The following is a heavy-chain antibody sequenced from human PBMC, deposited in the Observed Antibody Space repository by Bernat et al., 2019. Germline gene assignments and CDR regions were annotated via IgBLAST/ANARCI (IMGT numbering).Heavy chain of an antibody. Sequence: EVQLVESGGGLVQPGGSLRLSCAASGFTFSSYWMHWVRQAPGKGLVWVSRINSDGSGTRYAHSVKGRFTISRDNAKNTLYLQMNSLRAEDTAVYYCAREFVTIFGVNYYQYGMDVWGQGTTVTVSS. V-gene: IGHV3-74*01. CDR3: AREFVTIFGVNYYQYGMDV. CDR1: GFTFSSYW. J-gene: IGHJ6*02. D-gene: IGHD3-3*01. CDR2: INSDGSGT.